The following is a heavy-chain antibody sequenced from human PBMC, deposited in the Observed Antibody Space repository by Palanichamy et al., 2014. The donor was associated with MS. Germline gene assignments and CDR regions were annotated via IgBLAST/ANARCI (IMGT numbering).Heavy chain of an antibody. V-gene: IGHV5-51*01. CDR2: IYPGDSDT. CDR1: GYSFTSYW. J-gene: IGHJ4*02. Sequence: EVQLVQSGVEVEKDPGSRLKISCKGSGYSFTSYWIGWVRQMPGKGLEWMGIIYPGDSDTRYSPSFQGQVTISADKSISTAYLQWSSLKASDTAMYYCARRVSGWPFDYWGQGTLVTVSS. CDR3: ARRVSGWPFDY. D-gene: IGHD6-19*01.